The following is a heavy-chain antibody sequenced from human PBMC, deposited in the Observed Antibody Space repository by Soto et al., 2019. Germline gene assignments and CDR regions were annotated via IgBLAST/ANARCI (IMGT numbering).Heavy chain of an antibody. J-gene: IGHJ4*02. D-gene: IGHD6-19*01. CDR2: ITSSGSSI. CDR3: VRAVAGNVFDY. CDR1: GFNFSSYS. Sequence: PGGSLRLSCAASGFNFSSYSLRWTRQTPGKGLEWHSNITSSGSSIYYRDSVKGRFTMSRDNANDSLYLQMNSLRDDDTAVYYCVRAVAGNVFDYWGQGA. V-gene: IGHV3-21*01.